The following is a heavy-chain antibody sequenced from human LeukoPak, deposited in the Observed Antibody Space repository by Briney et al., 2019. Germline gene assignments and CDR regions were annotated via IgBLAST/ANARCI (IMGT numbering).Heavy chain of an antibody. Sequence: ASVNVSCKVSGYTLTELSMHWVRQAPGKGLEGMGGFDPEDGETIYAQKFQGRVTMTEDTSTDTAYMELSSPRSEDTAVYYCATDYYDSSGYPPNAFDIWGQGTMVTVSS. CDR2: FDPEDGET. D-gene: IGHD3-22*01. CDR3: ATDYYDSSGYPPNAFDI. V-gene: IGHV1-24*01. J-gene: IGHJ3*02. CDR1: GYTLTELS.